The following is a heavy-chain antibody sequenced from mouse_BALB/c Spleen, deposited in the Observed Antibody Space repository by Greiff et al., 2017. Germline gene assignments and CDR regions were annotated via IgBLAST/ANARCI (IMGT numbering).Heavy chain of an antibody. CDR2: ISSGSSTI. J-gene: IGHJ1*01. Sequence: EVQGVESGGGLAQPGGSRKLSCAASGFTFSSFGMHWVRQAPEKGLEWVAYISSGSSTIYYADTVKGRFTISRDNPKNTLFLQMTSLRSEDTAMYYCARGGMYDYDVYFDVWGAGTTVTVSS. V-gene: IGHV5-17*02. D-gene: IGHD2-4*01. CDR1: GFTFSSFG. CDR3: ARGGMYDYDVYFDV.